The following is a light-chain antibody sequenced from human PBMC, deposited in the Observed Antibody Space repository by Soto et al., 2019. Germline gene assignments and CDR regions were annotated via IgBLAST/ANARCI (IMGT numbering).Light chain of an antibody. CDR2: AAS. Sequence: DIQMTQSPSSLSASVGDRVTITCRASQSIVSHLNWYQQKSGKAPKLLIYAASSLQSGVPSRFSGSGVGTDFTLTTSSLQPESRATYYCQHSYTPPQTLRRRTNLHIK. V-gene: IGKV1-39*01. CDR3: QHSYTPPQT. J-gene: IGKJ2*01. CDR1: QSIVSH.